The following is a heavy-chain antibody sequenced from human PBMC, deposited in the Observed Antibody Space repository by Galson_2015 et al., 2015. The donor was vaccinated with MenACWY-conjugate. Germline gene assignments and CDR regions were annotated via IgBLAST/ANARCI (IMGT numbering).Heavy chain of an antibody. Sequence: QSGAEVKKPGESLRISCKGSGYSFTSYWISWVRQMPGKGLEWMGRIDPSDSYTNYSPSFQGHVTISADKSISTAYLQWSSLKASDTAMYYCARHSVVVVAATHYYYYMDVWGKGTTVTVSS. CDR1: GYSFTSYW. V-gene: IGHV5-10-1*01. D-gene: IGHD2-15*01. CDR3: ARHSVVVVAATHYYYYMDV. J-gene: IGHJ6*03. CDR2: IDPSDSYT.